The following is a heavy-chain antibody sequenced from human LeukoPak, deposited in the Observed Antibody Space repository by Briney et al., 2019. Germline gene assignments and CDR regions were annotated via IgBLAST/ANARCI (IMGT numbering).Heavy chain of an antibody. J-gene: IGHJ5*02. Sequence: ASVKVSCKASGYTFTSYDINWVRQATGQGLEWMGIINPSGGRISYAQKFQGRVTMTRDMSTSTVYMELSSLRSEDTAVYYCAREGLGYCTNGVCTNWFDPWGQGCLVTVSS. CDR3: AREGLGYCTNGVCTNWFDP. D-gene: IGHD2-8*01. CDR2: INPSGGRI. CDR1: GYTFTSYD. V-gene: IGHV1-46*01.